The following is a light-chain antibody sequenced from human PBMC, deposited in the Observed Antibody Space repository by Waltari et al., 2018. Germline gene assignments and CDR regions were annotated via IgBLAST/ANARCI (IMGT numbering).Light chain of an antibody. CDR3: GAWDSSLSVYV. CDR2: DNN. V-gene: IGLV1-51*01. J-gene: IGLJ1*01. Sequence: QSVLTQPPSVSTAPGQKVTISCSGSSSNIGNNYVSWYQQLPGTAPKLLIYDNNKLPSGIPDRFSGSKSGTSATLGITGLQTGDEADYYCGAWDSSLSVYVFGTGTKVTV. CDR1: SSNIGNNY.